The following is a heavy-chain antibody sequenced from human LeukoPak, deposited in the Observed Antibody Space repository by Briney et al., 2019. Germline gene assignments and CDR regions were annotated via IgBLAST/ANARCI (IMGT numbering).Heavy chain of an antibody. CDR2: ISGSGGST. Sequence: GGPLRLSCAASGFTFSSYAMSWVRQAPGKGLEWVSAISGSGGSTYYADSVKGRFTISRDNAKNSLYLQLNSLRAEDTAVYYCARDPYSGSYSDYYYYYMDVWGKGTTVTVSS. J-gene: IGHJ6*03. CDR3: ARDPYSGSYSDYYYYYMDV. CDR1: GFTFSSYA. V-gene: IGHV3-23*01. D-gene: IGHD1-26*01.